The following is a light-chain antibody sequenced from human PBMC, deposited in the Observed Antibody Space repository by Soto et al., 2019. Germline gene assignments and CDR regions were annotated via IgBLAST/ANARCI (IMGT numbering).Light chain of an antibody. J-gene: IGKJ1*01. CDR2: GAS. CDR1: QNISNNY. V-gene: IGKV3-20*01. CDR3: QQYNSYSWT. Sequence: SVLTQSQGTLSLSPGERATLSCRASQNISNNYVAWYQQKPGQAPRLVIYGASNRATGIPDRFTASGSGTDFTLTISSLQPDDFATYYCQQYNSYSWTFGQGTKV.